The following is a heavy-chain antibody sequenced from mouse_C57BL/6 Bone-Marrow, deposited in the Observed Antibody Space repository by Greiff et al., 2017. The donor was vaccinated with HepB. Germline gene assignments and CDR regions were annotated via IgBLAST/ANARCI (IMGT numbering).Heavy chain of an antibody. J-gene: IGHJ1*03. CDR2: INPSSGYT. Sequence: VKLVESGAELAKPGASVKLSCKASGYTFTSYWMHWVKQRPGQGLEWIGYINPSSGYTKYNQKLKDKATLTADKSSSTAYMQLSSLTYEDSAVYYCARALYGSSYDWYFDVWGTGTTVTVSS. V-gene: IGHV1-7*01. CDR1: GYTFTSYW. CDR3: ARALYGSSYDWYFDV. D-gene: IGHD1-1*01.